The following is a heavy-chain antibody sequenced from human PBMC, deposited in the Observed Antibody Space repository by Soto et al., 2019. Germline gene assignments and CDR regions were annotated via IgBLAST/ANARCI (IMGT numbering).Heavy chain of an antibody. V-gene: IGHV4-61*05. Sequence: PSETLSLTCTVSGGSVSSSSYYWGWVRQPPGKGLEWIGYIYYSGSTYYNPSLKSRVTISVDTSKNQFSLKLSSVTAADTAVYYCARFGGAARNFDYWGQGTLVTVSS. CDR1: GGSVSSSSYY. CDR3: ARFGGAARNFDY. D-gene: IGHD6-6*01. J-gene: IGHJ4*02. CDR2: IYYSGST.